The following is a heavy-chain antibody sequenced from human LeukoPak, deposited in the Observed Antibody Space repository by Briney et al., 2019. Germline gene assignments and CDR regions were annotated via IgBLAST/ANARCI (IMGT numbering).Heavy chain of an antibody. J-gene: IGHJ4*02. CDR2: IGDSGSST. CDR3: AKLYTSAWYEEPIDH. CDR1: GYNFCNHG. V-gene: IGHV3-23*01. Sequence: GGCLRLSCGAPGYNFCNHGMTSVRQAPGKGVEWDSTIGDSGSSTNSADSLQGRFTIPTDNSKHTLYLPVNSLRAADTGIYYCAKLYTSAWYEEPIDHWGQGILVTVSS. D-gene: IGHD6-19*01.